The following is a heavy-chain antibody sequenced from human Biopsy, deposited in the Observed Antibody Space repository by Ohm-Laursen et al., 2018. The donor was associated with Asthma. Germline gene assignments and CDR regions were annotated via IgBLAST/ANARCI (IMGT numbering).Heavy chain of an antibody. V-gene: IGHV1-69*13. D-gene: IGHD2-2*01. J-gene: IGHJ4*02. CDR2: INSVFGTT. Sequence: SVKVSCKALGGTFNTYVIGWVRQAPGQGLEWMGGINSVFGTTTYPQKFQDRVTITVDDSTSTVYMELSSLGSEDTAVYYCARKAGSCISRTCYSLDFWGQGTLVTVSS. CDR1: GGTFNTYV. CDR3: ARKAGSCISRTCYSLDF.